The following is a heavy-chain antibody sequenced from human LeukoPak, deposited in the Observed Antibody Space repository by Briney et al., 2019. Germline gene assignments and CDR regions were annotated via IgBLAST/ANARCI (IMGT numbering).Heavy chain of an antibody. D-gene: IGHD3-22*01. Sequence: GGSLRLSCAASGFTFSSYGMHWVRQAPGKGLEWVAFMRHDGSNKYYADSVKGRFTISGDNSKNTLYLQMNSLRAEDTAVYYCAKDNYYDTSGYYYPDYWGQGTQVTVSS. V-gene: IGHV3-30*02. CDR2: MRHDGSNK. J-gene: IGHJ4*02. CDR1: GFTFSSYG. CDR3: AKDNYYDTSGYYYPDY.